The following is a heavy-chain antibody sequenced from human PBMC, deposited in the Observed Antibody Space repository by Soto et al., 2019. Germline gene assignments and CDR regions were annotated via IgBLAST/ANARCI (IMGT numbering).Heavy chain of an antibody. CDR3: AREDAVAGTEWFDP. J-gene: IGHJ5*02. CDR1: GYTFTSYG. V-gene: IGHV1-18*01. Sequence: ASVKVSCKASGYTFTSYGISWVRQAPGQGLEWMGWISAYNGNTNYAQKLQGRVTMTTDTSTSTAYMELRSLRSDDTAVYYCAREDAVAGTEWFDPCGQGTLVTVSS. D-gene: IGHD6-19*01. CDR2: ISAYNGNT.